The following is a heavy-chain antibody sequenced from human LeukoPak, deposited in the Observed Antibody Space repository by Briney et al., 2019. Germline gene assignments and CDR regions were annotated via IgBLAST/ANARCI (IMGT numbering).Heavy chain of an antibody. V-gene: IGHV3-64*01. D-gene: IGHD1-26*01. Sequence: GGSLRLSCAASGFMFSSYGMHWVRQAPGKGLEYVSAISSNGGSTYYANSVKGRFTISRDNSKNTLYLQMGSLRAEDMAVYYCARGLGNYYPYFDYWGPGTLVTVSS. CDR3: ARGLGNYYPYFDY. J-gene: IGHJ4*02. CDR2: ISSNGGST. CDR1: GFMFSSYG.